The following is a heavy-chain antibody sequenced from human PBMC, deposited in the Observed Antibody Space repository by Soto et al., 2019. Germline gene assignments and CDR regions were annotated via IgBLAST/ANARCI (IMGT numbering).Heavy chain of an antibody. D-gene: IGHD6-19*01. CDR2: INPNSGGT. V-gene: IGHV1-2*04. Sequence: ASVKVSCKASGYTFTGYYMHWVRQAPGQGLEWMGWINPNSGGTNYAQKFQGWVTMTRDTSISTAYMELSRLRSDDTAVYYCARETIAVAGTFGGIDAFDIWGQGTMVTV. J-gene: IGHJ3*02. CDR3: ARETIAVAGTFGGIDAFDI. CDR1: GYTFTGYY.